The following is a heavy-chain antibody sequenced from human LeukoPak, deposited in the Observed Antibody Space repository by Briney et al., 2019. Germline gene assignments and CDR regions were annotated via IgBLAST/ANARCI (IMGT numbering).Heavy chain of an antibody. J-gene: IGHJ4*02. CDR2: IYHSGST. D-gene: IGHD1-26*01. CDR1: GYSISSGYY. CDR3: ARGGGEYLSGPFDH. Sequence: PSETLSLTCAVSGYSISSGYYWGWIRQPPGEGLEWIGSIYHSGSTYYNPSLKSRVTISVDTSKNQFSLKLSSVTAADTAVYYCARGGGEYLSGPFDHWGQGTLVTVSS. V-gene: IGHV4-38-2*01.